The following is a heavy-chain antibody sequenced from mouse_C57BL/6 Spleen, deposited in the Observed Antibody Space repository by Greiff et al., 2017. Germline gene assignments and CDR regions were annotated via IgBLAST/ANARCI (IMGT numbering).Heavy chain of an antibody. J-gene: IGHJ1*03. Sequence: VQLQESGAELVKPGASVKISCKASGYAFSSYWMNWVKQRPGKGLEWIGQIYPGDGDTNYNGKFKGKATLTADKSSSTAYMQLSSLTSEDSAVYFCARQGALYYYGSSYGYFDVWGTGTTVTVSS. CDR2: IYPGDGDT. CDR3: ARQGALYYYGSSYGYFDV. V-gene: IGHV1-80*01. CDR1: GYAFSSYW. D-gene: IGHD1-1*01.